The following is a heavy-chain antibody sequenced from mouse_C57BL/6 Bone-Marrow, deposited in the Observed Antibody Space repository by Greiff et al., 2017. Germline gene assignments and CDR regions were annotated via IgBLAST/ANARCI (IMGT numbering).Heavy chain of an antibody. J-gene: IGHJ1*03. CDR3: ARDYYGSSYGNFDV. Sequence: VQLQQSGPVLVKPGASVKMSCKASGYTFTDYYMNWVKQSHGKSLEWIGVINPYNGGTSYNQKFKGKATLTVDKSSSTAYMELNSLTSEDSAVYYCARDYYGSSYGNFDVWGTGTTVTVSS. V-gene: IGHV1-19*01. CDR1: GYTFTDYY. D-gene: IGHD1-1*01. CDR2: INPYNGGT.